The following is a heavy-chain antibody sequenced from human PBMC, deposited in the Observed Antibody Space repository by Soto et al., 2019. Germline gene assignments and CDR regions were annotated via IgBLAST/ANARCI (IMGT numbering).Heavy chain of an antibody. D-gene: IGHD3-10*01. Sequence: LQLQESGPGLVKPSETLSLTCTVSGGSISTSTYSWGWIRQPPGKGLEWIGFIYYSGSAYYNPSLQSRRTIHADTSKNQFSLRLSSVTAADTAVYYCARTHLGEFFDYWGQGTLITVSS. V-gene: IGHV4-39*01. J-gene: IGHJ4*02. CDR2: IYYSGSA. CDR1: GGSISTSTYS. CDR3: ARTHLGEFFDY.